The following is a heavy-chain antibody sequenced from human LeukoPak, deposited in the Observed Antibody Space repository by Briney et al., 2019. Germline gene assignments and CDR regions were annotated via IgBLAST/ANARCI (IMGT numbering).Heavy chain of an antibody. CDR1: GFTFSSYA. CDR2: ISGSGGST. J-gene: IGHJ5*02. Sequence: PGGSLRLSCAASGFTFSSYAMSWVRQAPGKGLEWASAISGSGGSTYYADSVKGRFTISRDNSKNTLYLQMNSLRAEDTAVYYCASFRSLRWYSLPWGQGTLVTVSS. D-gene: IGHD2-15*01. V-gene: IGHV3-23*01. CDR3: ASFRSLRWYSLP.